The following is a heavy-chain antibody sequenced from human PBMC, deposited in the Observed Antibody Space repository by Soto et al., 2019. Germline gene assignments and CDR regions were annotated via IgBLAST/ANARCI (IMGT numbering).Heavy chain of an antibody. V-gene: IGHV3-33*01. CDR1: GFTFSSYG. D-gene: IGHD4-17*01. CDR3: AIDPFYGDSAFDY. J-gene: IGHJ4*02. CDR2: IWYDGSNK. Sequence: QVQLVESGGGVVQPGRSLRLSCAASGFTFSSYGMHWVRQAPGKGLEWVAVIWYDGSNKYYADSVKGRFTISRDNSKNTLYLQMNSLRAEDTAVYYCAIDPFYGDSAFDYWGQGTMVTVSS.